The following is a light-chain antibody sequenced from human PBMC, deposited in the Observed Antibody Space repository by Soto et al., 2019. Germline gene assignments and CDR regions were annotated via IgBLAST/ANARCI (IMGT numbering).Light chain of an antibody. CDR1: QSVNSNY. J-gene: IGKJ1*01. Sequence: EIVLTQSPGTLSLSPGERATLSCRASQSVNSNYLAWYQRKPGQAPRLLIYGASNRATDIPYRFSASGSGTDFTLTITRLEAEDFAVYYCQQYDSTPTTFGPGTKVEVK. V-gene: IGKV3-20*01. CDR3: QQYDSTPTT. CDR2: GAS.